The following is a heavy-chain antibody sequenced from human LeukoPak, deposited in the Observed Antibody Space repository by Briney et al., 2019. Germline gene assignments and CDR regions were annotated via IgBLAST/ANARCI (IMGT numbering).Heavy chain of an antibody. V-gene: IGHV3-15*07. Sequence: PGGSLRLSCAGSGHTFSRAWMNWVRQIPGKGLEWVGRIKSKIDGETRDYAAPVKDRFTISRDDSQNTLYLQMNSLKTEDTAVYYCTTGWTSTSHDGYWGQGTLVIVSS. CDR1: GHTFSRAW. CDR3: TTGWTSTSHDGY. D-gene: IGHD1-1*01. J-gene: IGHJ4*02. CDR2: IKSKIDGETR.